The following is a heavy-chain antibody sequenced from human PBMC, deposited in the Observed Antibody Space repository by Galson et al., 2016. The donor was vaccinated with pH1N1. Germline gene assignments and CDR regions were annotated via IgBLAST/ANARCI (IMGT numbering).Heavy chain of an antibody. Sequence: SLRLSCAGSGFTFSNYWMHWVRQAPGKGLEWVANIKHDGSQKYYVDSVKGRFTISRDNAKNSLYPQMNSLRAEDTAVYYCVRAVGAVEAFWGQGTLVTVSS. J-gene: IGHJ4*02. CDR2: IKHDGSQK. V-gene: IGHV3-7*01. D-gene: IGHD4/OR15-4a*01. CDR3: VRAVGAVEAF. CDR1: GFTFSNYW.